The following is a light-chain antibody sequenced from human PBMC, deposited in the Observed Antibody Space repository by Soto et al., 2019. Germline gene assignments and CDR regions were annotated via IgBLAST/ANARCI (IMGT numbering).Light chain of an antibody. Sequence: DIVVTQSPDSLALSLGERATINCKSSQSVLYSSNNKNYLAWYQQKPGQPPNLLIYWASTRESGVPDRFSGSGSGTDFTLTISSLQAEDVAVYYCQQYYSTPLTFGGGTKVEIK. CDR2: WAS. J-gene: IGKJ4*01. CDR1: QSVLYSSNNKNY. V-gene: IGKV4-1*01. CDR3: QQYYSTPLT.